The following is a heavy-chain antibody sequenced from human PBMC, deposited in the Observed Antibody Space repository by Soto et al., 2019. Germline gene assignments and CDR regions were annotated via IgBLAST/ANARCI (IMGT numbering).Heavy chain of an antibody. J-gene: IGHJ4*02. CDR1: GFAVSDNY. D-gene: IGHD3-3*01. CDR3: AREWRNYFDS. CDR2: IYSDGST. Sequence: EVQVVESGGGLVQPVGSLRLSCAASGFAVSDNYMSWVRQAPGKGLEWVSFIYSDGSTYYADSVKGRFTISRDNSENTVSLQMSSLRVDDTALYYCAREWRNYFDSWGRGTLVTVSS. V-gene: IGHV3-66*01.